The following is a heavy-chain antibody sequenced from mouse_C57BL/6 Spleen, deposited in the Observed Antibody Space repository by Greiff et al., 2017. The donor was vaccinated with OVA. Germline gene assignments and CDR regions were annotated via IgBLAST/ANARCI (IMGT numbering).Heavy chain of an antibody. D-gene: IGHD3-2*02. J-gene: IGHJ2*01. CDR3: TRRQLRAYFDY. CDR2: IRNKANNHAT. Sequence: EVQLVESGGGLVQPGGSMKLSCAASGFTFSDAWMDWVRQSPEKGLEWVAEIRNKANNHATYYAESVKGRFTISRDDSKSSVYLQMNSLRAEDTGIYYCTRRQLRAYFDYWGQGTTLTVSS. V-gene: IGHV6-6*01. CDR1: GFTFSDAW.